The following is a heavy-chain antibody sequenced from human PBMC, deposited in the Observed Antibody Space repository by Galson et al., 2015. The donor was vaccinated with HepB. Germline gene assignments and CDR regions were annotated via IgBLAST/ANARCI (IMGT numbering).Heavy chain of an antibody. J-gene: IGHJ4*02. CDR3: AKETPIGVAAI. D-gene: IGHD6-19*01. Sequence: SLRLSCAASGFTFSGYTMSWVRQAPGKGLEWVSAVTGTGSHTYYADSVKGRFTISRDNSQRTLYLQMNCLRAEDTAVYYCAKETPIGVAAIWGQGTLVTVSS. V-gene: IGHV3-23*01. CDR2: VTGTGSHT. CDR1: GFTFSGYT.